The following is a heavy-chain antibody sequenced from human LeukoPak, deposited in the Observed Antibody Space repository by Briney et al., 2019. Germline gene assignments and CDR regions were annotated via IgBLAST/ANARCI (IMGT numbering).Heavy chain of an antibody. V-gene: IGHV1-2*02. Sequence: ASVKVSCKASGYTFTGYYMHWVRQAPGQGLEWMGWINPNSGGTNYAQKFQGRVTMTRDTSISTAYMELSRLRSDDMAVYYCARDHMINYYGSGSYYRGGETFDPWGQGTLVTVSS. J-gene: IGHJ5*02. CDR3: ARDHMINYYGSGSYYRGGETFDP. D-gene: IGHD3-10*01. CDR2: INPNSGGT. CDR1: GYTFTGYY.